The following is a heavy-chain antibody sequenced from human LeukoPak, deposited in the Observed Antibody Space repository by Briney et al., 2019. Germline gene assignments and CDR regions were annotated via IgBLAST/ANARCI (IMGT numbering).Heavy chain of an antibody. Sequence: GESLKISCKASGYSFASYWIGWVRQMSGKGLEWMAIIHPNDGSSIYSPSFEGQVTISADKSINTAYLQWSTLKASDTAIYYCARHNNWGFDYWDRGTLLTVSS. J-gene: IGHJ4*02. CDR3: ARHNNWGFDY. V-gene: IGHV5-51*01. CDR2: IHPNDGSS. CDR1: GYSFASYW. D-gene: IGHD7-27*01.